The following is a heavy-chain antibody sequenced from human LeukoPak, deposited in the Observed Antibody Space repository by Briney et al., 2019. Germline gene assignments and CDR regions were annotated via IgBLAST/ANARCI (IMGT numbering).Heavy chain of an antibody. D-gene: IGHD3-16*02. J-gene: IGHJ4*02. V-gene: IGHV4-38-2*02. CDR2: IEQSGST. CDR3: ARAYYDYVWGSYQFDY. Sequence: SETLSLTCTVSGYSISSGYYWGWIRQPPGKGLEWIASIEQSGSTYYNPSLKGRVTISVDTSKNQFSLKLSSVTAADTAVYYCARAYYDYVWGSYQFDYWGQGTLVTVSS. CDR1: GYSISSGYY.